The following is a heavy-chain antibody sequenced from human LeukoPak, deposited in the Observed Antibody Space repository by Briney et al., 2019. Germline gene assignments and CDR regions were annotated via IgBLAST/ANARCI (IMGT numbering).Heavy chain of an antibody. D-gene: IGHD1-14*01. Sequence: SGTLSLTCNISGVPITDYYWRWIRLAPRRGLEWIGYMYYSGDSNSNPSLEGRVTMSADTSTNQFSLRLTSVTAADTAIYYCARELPSTGNWFDPWGQGILVTVSS. CDR2: MYYSGDS. CDR1: GVPITDYY. CDR3: ARELPSTGNWFDP. V-gene: IGHV4-59*01. J-gene: IGHJ5*02.